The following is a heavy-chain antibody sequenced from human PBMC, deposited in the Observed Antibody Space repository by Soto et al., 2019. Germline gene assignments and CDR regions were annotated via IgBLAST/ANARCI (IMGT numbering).Heavy chain of an antibody. CDR2: ISGSGGST. V-gene: IGHV3-23*01. Sequence: GGSLRLSCAASGFTFSSYAMSWVRQAPGKGLEWVSAISGSGGSTYYADSVKGRFTISRDNSKNTLYLQMNSLRAEDTAVYYCAKDRARGYYDSSGSLDYWGQGTLVTVSS. CDR3: AKDRARGYYDSSGSLDY. CDR1: GFTFSSYA. D-gene: IGHD3-22*01. J-gene: IGHJ4*02.